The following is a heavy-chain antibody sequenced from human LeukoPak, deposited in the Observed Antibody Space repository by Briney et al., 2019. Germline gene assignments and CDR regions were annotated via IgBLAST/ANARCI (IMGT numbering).Heavy chain of an antibody. CDR1: GYDFTTYW. V-gene: IGHV5-51*01. CDR2: IYPGDSDT. CDR3: ARGSGSYYDDYYYGMDV. J-gene: IGHJ6*02. D-gene: IGHD3-10*01. Sequence: GESLKISCKASGYDFTTYWIGWVRQMPGKGLQWMGVIYPGDSDTRYSPSFQGQVTISADKSISTAYLQWSNLKASDTAMYYCARGSGSYYDDYYYGMDVWGQGTTVTVSS.